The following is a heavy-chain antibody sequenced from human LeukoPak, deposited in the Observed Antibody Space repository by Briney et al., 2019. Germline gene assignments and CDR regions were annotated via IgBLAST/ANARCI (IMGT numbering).Heavy chain of an antibody. Sequence: PSETLSLTCTVSGGSISSSSYYWGWIRQPPGRGLEWIGSIYYSGSTYYNPSLKSRVTISVDTSKNQFSLKLSSVTAADTAVYYCARIPGYSYGYRSGTYWGQGTLVTVSS. J-gene: IGHJ4*02. CDR3: ARIPGYSYGYRSGTY. CDR2: IYYSGST. D-gene: IGHD5-18*01. CDR1: GGSISSSSYY. V-gene: IGHV4-39*01.